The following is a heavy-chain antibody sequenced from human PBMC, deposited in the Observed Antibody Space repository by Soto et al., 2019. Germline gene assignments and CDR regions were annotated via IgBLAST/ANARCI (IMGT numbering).Heavy chain of an antibody. D-gene: IGHD6-19*01. V-gene: IGHV1-69*01. CDR3: AKVRYSSPMGYYYGMDV. Sequence: QVQLEQSGGEVKKPGSSVKVSCKASGVTFSKFIMTWVRQAPGLGLEWVGGIIPIFGTANYAQKFQGRVTIPADESTSTSYMEVNNLRSEETAVYYCAKVRYSSPMGYYYGMDVWGQGTTVTVSS. CDR1: GVTFSKFI. CDR2: IIPIFGTA. J-gene: IGHJ6*02.